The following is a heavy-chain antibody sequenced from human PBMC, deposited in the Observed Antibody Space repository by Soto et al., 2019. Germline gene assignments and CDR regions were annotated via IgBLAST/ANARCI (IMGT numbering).Heavy chain of an antibody. J-gene: IGHJ4*02. CDR2: ISAYNGNT. V-gene: IGHV1-18*04. CDR1: GYTFTSYG. D-gene: IGHD5-12*01. Sequence: ASVKVSCKASGYTFTSYGISWVRQAPGQGLEWMGWISAYNGNTNYAQKLQGRVTMTTDTSTSTAYMELRSLRSDDTAVYYCARDLTRWLQFPFAYWGQGTLVTVSS. CDR3: ARDLTRWLQFPFAY.